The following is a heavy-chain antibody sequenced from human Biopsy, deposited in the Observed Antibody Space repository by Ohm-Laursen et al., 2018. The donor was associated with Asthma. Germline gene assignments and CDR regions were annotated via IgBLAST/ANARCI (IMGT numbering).Heavy chain of an antibody. Sequence: SSAKVSCKALGGTFNTYVIGWVRQAPGQGLEWMGGINSVFGTTTYPQKFQDRVTITADDSTSTVYMELSSLRSEDTAVYYCARKAGSCISRTCYSLDFWGQGTLVTASS. CDR2: INSVFGTT. CDR1: GGTFNTYV. D-gene: IGHD2-2*01. J-gene: IGHJ4*02. V-gene: IGHV1-69*01. CDR3: ARKAGSCISRTCYSLDF.